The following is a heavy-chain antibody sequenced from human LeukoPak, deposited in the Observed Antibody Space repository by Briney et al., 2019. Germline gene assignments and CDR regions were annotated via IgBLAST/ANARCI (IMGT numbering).Heavy chain of an antibody. CDR3: ARPLDYYDSSGPDAFDI. J-gene: IGHJ3*02. CDR2: VSSGSSTI. D-gene: IGHD3-22*01. CDR1: GFTFSDYY. V-gene: IGHV3-11*04. Sequence: GGSLRLSCAASGFTFSDYYMSWIRQAPGKGLEWVSYVSSGSSTIYYADSVKGRFTISRDNAKNSLYLQMNSLRAEDTAVYYCARPLDYYDSSGPDAFDIWGQGTMVTVSS.